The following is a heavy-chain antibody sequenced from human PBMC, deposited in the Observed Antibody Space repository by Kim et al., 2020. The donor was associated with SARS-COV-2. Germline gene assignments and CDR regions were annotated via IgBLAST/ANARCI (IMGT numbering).Heavy chain of an antibody. CDR1: GFTFTNYD. D-gene: IGHD1-1*01. CDR2: IRGDTERT. J-gene: IGHJ5*02. Sequence: GGSLRLSCAASGFTFTNYDMSWVRQAPGKGLEWVSRIRGDTERTNYVASVRGRFTITRDNAKNTLYLQMDSLRADDTAIYYCTGDTWRSASWGQGTLVIVST. CDR3: TGDTWRSAS. V-gene: IGHV3-23*01.